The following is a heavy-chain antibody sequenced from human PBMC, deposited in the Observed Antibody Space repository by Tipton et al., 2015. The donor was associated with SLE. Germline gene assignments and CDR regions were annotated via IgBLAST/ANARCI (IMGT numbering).Heavy chain of an antibody. V-gene: IGHV3-74*01. CDR2: INTDGDIT. J-gene: IGHJ4*02. CDR1: GFTFSSYW. D-gene: IGHD2-2*01. CDR3: ARGSSSIDY. Sequence: SLRLSCEASGFTFSSYWMHWVRQAPGKGLVWVSRINTDGDITNYADSVRGRLTISRDNAKNTLYLQMSSLRADDTAVYYCARGSSSIDYWGQGPLVTVSS.